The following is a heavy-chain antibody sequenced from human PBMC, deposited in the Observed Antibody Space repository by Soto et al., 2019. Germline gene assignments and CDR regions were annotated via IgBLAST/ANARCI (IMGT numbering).Heavy chain of an antibody. CDR1: GGTFSSYA. CDR2: IIPIFGTA. D-gene: IGHD2-15*01. CDR3: ARDGEEIYCGRGSCYAGWRLDP. V-gene: IGHV1-69*06. Sequence: SVKVSCKASGGTFSSYAISWVRQAPGQGLEWMGGIIPIFGTANYAQKFQGRVTITADKSTSTAYMELSSLRSEDTAVYYCARDGEEIYCGRGSCYAGWRLDPWGQGTLVTVSS. J-gene: IGHJ5*02.